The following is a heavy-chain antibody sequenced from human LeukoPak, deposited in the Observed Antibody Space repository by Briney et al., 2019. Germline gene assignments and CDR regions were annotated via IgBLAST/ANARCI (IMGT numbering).Heavy chain of an antibody. Sequence: SETLSLTCTVSGGSISSYSWSWIRQPPGKGLEWIAYIYYSGSTNYYPSLKSRVTISVDTSKNQFSLKLSSVTAADTAVYYCASAVAGTFFDYWGQGTLVTVSS. CDR2: IYYSGST. J-gene: IGHJ4*02. CDR1: GGSISSYS. CDR3: ASAVAGTFFDY. V-gene: IGHV4-59*01. D-gene: IGHD6-19*01.